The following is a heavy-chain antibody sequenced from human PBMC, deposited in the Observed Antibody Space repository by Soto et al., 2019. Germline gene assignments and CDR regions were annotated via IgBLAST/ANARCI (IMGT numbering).Heavy chain of an antibody. CDR1: GGSISSSRYY. D-gene: IGHD3-22*01. CDR3: ARCFDSSGFLTAHGGHATEYYYYYCMDV. CDR2: FYYVGSP. V-gene: IGHV4-39*07. Sequence: SETLSAAGTVSGGSISSSRYYWGWIGHPAGKELEWIGSFYYVGSPSYNPSLQSRVTISLDTSKNQFSLKLSSVTAADTAVYYCARCFDSSGFLTAHGGHATEYYYYYCMDVWGQGTTVA. J-gene: IGHJ6*02.